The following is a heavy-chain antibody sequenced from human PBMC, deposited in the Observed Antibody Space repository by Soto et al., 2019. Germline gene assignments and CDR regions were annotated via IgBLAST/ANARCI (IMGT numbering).Heavy chain of an antibody. CDR3: AAAYSSGWPGPSNAGYFQH. D-gene: IGHD6-19*01. CDR1: GFTFSDYY. Sequence: GGSLRLSCAASGFTFSDYYMSWIRQAPGKGLEWVSYISSSGSTIYYADSVKGRFTISRDNAKNSLYLQMNSLRAEDTAVYYCAAAYSSGWPGPSNAGYFQHWGQGTLVTVSS. CDR2: ISSSGSTI. J-gene: IGHJ1*01. V-gene: IGHV3-11*01.